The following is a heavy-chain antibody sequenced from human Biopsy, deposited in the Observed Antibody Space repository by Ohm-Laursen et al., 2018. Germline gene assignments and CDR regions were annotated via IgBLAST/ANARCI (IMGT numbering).Heavy chain of an antibody. V-gene: IGHV4-59*01. J-gene: IGHJ4*02. CDR1: GGSISGYQ. Sequence: SDTLSLTCTVSGGSISGYQWTWIRQPPGKGLEWIGYLYNTGGTNYNPSLKSRVTISVDTSKNQFSLKLRSVTAADTAVYYCAREAAIIDPRTRAFDYWGQGTLVTVSS. CDR3: AREAAIIDPRTRAFDY. CDR2: LYNTGGT. D-gene: IGHD6-25*01.